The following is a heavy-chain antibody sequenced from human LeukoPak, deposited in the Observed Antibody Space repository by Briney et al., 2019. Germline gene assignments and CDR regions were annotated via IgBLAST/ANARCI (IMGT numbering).Heavy chain of an antibody. CDR3: ARDGSRLYGMDV. V-gene: IGHV3-23*01. Sequence: GCLRLSCAAPGFTFSNYAMTWVRQAPGKGLGWVSGISGSGSDTYYADSVKGRFTISRDNTKNTLYLQINRLRAEDTAVYYCARDGSRLYGMDVWGQGTTVTVSS. CDR1: GFTFSNYA. CDR2: ISGSGSDT. J-gene: IGHJ6*02.